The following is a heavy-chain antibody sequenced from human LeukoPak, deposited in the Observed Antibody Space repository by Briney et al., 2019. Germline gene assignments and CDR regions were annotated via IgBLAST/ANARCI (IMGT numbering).Heavy chain of an antibody. V-gene: IGHV3-48*04. J-gene: IGHJ5*01. D-gene: IGHD3-22*01. CDR1: GFIFSSYS. CDR3: ARDPSPYYYDSSGYS. Sequence: PGGSLRLSCVGSGFIFSSYSMNWVRQAPGKGLEWVSHIGRGITYADSVKGRFTISRDNAKNSVYLQMNSLRAEDTAVYYCARDPSPYYYDSSGYSRGQGTLVTVSS. CDR2: IGRGIT.